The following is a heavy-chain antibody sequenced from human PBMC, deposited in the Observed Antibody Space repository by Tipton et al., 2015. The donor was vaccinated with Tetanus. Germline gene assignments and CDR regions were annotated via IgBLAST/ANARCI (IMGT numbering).Heavy chain of an antibody. D-gene: IGHD3-10*01. CDR1: GYTFTGYY. Sequence: QLVQSGAEMKKPGASVKVSCKASGYTFTGYYIYWVRQAPGQGLEWMGWMNPNSGNTAYAQKFQGRVTMTSNTSISTAYMELSSLRSEDTAVYYCVRGTTMVRGVSPTGFYGMDVWGQGTTVTVSS. CDR2: MNPNSGNT. V-gene: IGHV1-8*02. J-gene: IGHJ6*02. CDR3: VRGTTMVRGVSPTGFYGMDV.